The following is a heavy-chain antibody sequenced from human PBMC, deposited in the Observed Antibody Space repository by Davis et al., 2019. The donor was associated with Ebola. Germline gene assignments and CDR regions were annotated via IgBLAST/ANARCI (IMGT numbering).Heavy chain of an antibody. J-gene: IGHJ3*02. CDR3: ARDPLWFGELFGAFDI. V-gene: IGHV3-7*01. D-gene: IGHD3-10*01. Sequence: GESLKISCAASGFTFSSYWMSWVRQAPGKGLEWVANIKQDGSEKYYVDSVKGRFTISRDNAKNSLYLQMNSLRAEDTAVYYCARDPLWFGELFGAFDIWGQGTMVTVSS. CDR2: IKQDGSEK. CDR1: GFTFSSYW.